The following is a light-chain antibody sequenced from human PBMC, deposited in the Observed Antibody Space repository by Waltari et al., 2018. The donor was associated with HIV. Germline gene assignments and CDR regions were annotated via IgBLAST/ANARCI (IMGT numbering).Light chain of an antibody. CDR2: YGS. V-gene: IGLV3-21*04. CDR1: HLGSRS. J-gene: IGLJ1*01. Sequence: SYVLTQPPSVSVAPGKTARITCGGNHLGSRSVHWYQQQPGQAPVLVMYYGSDRPSGIPERFSGSNSGNTATLTISRIEAGDEADYFCQVWDSSSDHHVFGTGTKVTVL. CDR3: QVWDSSSDHHV.